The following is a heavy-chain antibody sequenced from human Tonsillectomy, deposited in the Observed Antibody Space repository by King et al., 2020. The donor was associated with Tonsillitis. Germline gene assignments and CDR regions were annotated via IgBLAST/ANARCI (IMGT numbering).Heavy chain of an antibody. CDR2: ISAYNGNT. D-gene: IGHD3-22*01. Sequence: QLVQSGAEVKKPGASVKVSCKASGYTFTSYGISWVRQAPGQGLEWVGWISAYNGNTNYVQKFQGRVTMTADTSTTTAYMELRSLRSDDTAVYYCAKDRAPGVVMTTPDFDYWGQGTLVTVSS. J-gene: IGHJ4*02. V-gene: IGHV1-18*01. CDR1: GYTFTSYG. CDR3: AKDRAPGVVMTTPDFDY.